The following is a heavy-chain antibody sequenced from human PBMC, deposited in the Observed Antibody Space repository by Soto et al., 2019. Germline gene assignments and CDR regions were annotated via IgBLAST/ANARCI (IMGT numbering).Heavy chain of an antibody. CDR2: ISRSSTTI. V-gene: IGHV3-48*02. D-gene: IGHD6-13*01. CDR3: ARDGGQQLVFDS. J-gene: IGHJ4*02. Sequence: EVQLVESGGGLVQPGGSLRLSCAASGFTFSSYTMNWVRQAPGKGLEWVSYISRSSTTIYYADSLKGRFTISRDNAKNSLYLQMNSLRDEDTAVYYCARDGGQQLVFDSWGQGTLVTVSS. CDR1: GFTFSSYT.